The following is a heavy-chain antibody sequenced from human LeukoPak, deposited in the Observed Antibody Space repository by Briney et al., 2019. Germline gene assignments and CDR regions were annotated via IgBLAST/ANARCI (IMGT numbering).Heavy chain of an antibody. CDR2: ISSSGSNI. CDR1: GFTFSDYY. Sequence: PGGSLRLSCAASGFTFSDYYMSWLRQAPGKGLEWVSYISSSGSNIYYADSVKGRFTVSRDNAKNSLYLQMNSLGAEDTAVYYCARGSTVTALPFDYWGQGTLVTVSS. CDR3: ARGSTVTALPFDY. J-gene: IGHJ4*02. V-gene: IGHV3-11*01. D-gene: IGHD1-14*01.